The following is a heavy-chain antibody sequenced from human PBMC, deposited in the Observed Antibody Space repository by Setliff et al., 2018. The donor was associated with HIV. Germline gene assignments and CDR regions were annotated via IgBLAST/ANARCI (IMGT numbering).Heavy chain of an antibody. V-gene: IGHV1-3*01. D-gene: IGHD3-10*01. CDR2: INVGNGDT. Sequence: GASVKVSCKASGYTFTTYSLHWVRQAPGHSLEWMGWINVGNGDTKYSPELQGRISITRDTSANTAYMELSSLRSADTAVYFCARGALLAVFDFDHWGQGTQVTVSS. CDR3: ARGALLAVFDFDH. CDR1: GYTFTTYS. J-gene: IGHJ4*02.